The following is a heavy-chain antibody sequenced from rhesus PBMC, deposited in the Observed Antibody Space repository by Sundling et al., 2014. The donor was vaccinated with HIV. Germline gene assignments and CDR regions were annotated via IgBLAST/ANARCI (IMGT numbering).Heavy chain of an antibody. V-gene: IGHV3-134*01. Sequence: EVQLVESGGGLVQPGGSLRLSCAASGFTFNDYAMSWVRQAPGKGLEWVSRISWNSNTIYYADSVKGRFTISRHNAKNSLFLQMDRLRTEDTAIYYCTREYFNVWTGYYWGQGSPGHRLL. D-gene: IGHD3-3*01. CDR2: ISWNSNTI. CDR3: TREYFNVWTGYY. J-gene: IGHJ4*01. CDR1: GFTFNDYA.